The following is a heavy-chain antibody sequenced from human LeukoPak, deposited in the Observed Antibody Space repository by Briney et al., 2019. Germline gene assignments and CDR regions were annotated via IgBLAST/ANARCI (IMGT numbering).Heavy chain of an antibody. Sequence: GASVKVSCKASGYTFTGYYMHWVRQAPGQGLEWMGWINPNHGDTNYAQKFQDRVSMTRDTSISTAYVHLSRLRSADTAVYYCARSPHILTGENFDYWGQGTLLTVSS. J-gene: IGHJ4*02. CDR1: GYTFTGYY. CDR2: INPNHGDT. CDR3: ARSPHILTGENFDY. D-gene: IGHD3-9*01. V-gene: IGHV1-2*02.